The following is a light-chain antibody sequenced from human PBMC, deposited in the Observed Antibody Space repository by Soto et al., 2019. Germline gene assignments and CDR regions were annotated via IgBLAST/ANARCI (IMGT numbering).Light chain of an antibody. CDR3: QQYKSYFFT. CDR2: DAS. V-gene: IGKV1-5*01. J-gene: IGKJ2*01. CDR1: QSISSW. Sequence: DIQMTQSPSTLSASVRDRVTITCRASQSISSWLAWYQQKPGKAPKLLIYDASSLESGVPSRFSGSGSGSEFTLTISSLQPDDFASYYCQQYKSYFFTFGQGTKLEIK.